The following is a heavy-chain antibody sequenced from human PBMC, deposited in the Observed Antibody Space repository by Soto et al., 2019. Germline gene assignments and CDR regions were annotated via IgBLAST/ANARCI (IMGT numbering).Heavy chain of an antibody. Sequence: QVQVVESGGGVVQPGRSLRLSCAASGFTFSSYGMHWVRQAPGKGLEWVAVISYDGSNKYYADSVKGRFTISRDNSKNTLYLQMNSLRAEDTAVYYCAKEGRGSWFVDYWGQGTLVTVSS. CDR1: GFTFSSYG. D-gene: IGHD1-26*01. CDR2: ISYDGSNK. CDR3: AKEGRGSWFVDY. J-gene: IGHJ4*02. V-gene: IGHV3-30*18.